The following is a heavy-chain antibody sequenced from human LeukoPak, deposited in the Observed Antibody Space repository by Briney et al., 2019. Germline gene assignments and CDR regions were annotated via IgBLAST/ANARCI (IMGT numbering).Heavy chain of an antibody. D-gene: IGHD5-24*01. J-gene: IGHJ3*02. CDR2: INPSGGST. Sequence: ASVKVSCKASGYTFTSYYMHWVRQAPGQGLEWMGIINPSGGSTSYAQKFQGRVTMTRDTSTSTVYMELSSLRSEDTAVYYCTRETVEMATIKTYAFDIWGQGTMVTVSS. CDR1: GYTFTSYY. V-gene: IGHV1-46*01. CDR3: TRETVEMATIKTYAFDI.